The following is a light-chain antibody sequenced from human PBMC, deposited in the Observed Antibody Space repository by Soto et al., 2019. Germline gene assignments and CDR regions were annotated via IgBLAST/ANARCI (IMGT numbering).Light chain of an antibody. Sequence: NVMTQSPDILTVSLCARATISCKSSQTVLYYANNKNYLAWYQHKPGQPPKLLISWASTRESGVPDRFSGSGSVTDFNLTISSLQVEDVAVYYCHQYFSAPYSFGQGTKVEVQ. CDR2: WAS. CDR1: QTVLYYANNKNY. J-gene: IGKJ2*01. V-gene: IGKV4-1*01. CDR3: HQYFSAPYS.